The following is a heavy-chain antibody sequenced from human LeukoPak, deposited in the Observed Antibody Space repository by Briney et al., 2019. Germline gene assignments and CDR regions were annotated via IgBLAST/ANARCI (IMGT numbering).Heavy chain of an antibody. CDR1: GYTFTSYG. J-gene: IGHJ4*02. CDR2: ISAYNGNT. CDR3: ATLGIVGAWGY. Sequence: ASVKVSCKASGYTFTSYGNSWVRQAPGQGLEWMGWISAYNGNTNYAQKLQGRVTMTTDTSTSTAYLELRSLRSDDPAVYYCATLGIVGAWGYWGQGTLVTVSS. D-gene: IGHD1-26*01. V-gene: IGHV1-18*01.